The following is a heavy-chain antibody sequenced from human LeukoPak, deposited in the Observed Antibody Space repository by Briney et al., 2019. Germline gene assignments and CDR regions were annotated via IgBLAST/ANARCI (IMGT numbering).Heavy chain of an antibody. CDR2: IYYSGSA. CDR1: GGSISSGDYF. J-gene: IGHJ2*01. D-gene: IGHD6-19*01. V-gene: IGHV4-30-4*01. Sequence: SETLSLTCNVSGGSISSGDYFWSWIRQPPGKGLEWIGYIYYSGSAYYSPSLRSRFTISVATSENQFSLKLSSVTATDTAVYYCARAEVTAGTKYFDLWGRGTLVTVSS. CDR3: ARAEVTAGTKYFDL.